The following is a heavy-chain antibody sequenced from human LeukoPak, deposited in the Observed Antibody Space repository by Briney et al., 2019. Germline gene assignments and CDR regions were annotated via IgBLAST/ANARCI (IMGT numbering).Heavy chain of an antibody. D-gene: IGHD1-7*01. J-gene: IGHJ5*02. CDR3: AKITGTRRGWFDP. CDR1: GFTISTNY. V-gene: IGHV3-23*01. CDR2: ISGSGGST. Sequence: GGSLRLSCAASGFTISTNYMSWVRQAPGKGLEWVSAISGSGGSTYYADSVKGRFTISRDNSKNTLYLQMNSLRAEDTAVYYCAKITGTRRGWFDPWGQGTLVTVSS.